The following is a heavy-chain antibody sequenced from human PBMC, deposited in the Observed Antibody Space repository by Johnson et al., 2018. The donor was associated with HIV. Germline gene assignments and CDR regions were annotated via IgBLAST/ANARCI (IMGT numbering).Heavy chain of an antibody. J-gene: IGHJ3*02. CDR2: IKQDGSEK. D-gene: IGHD3-22*01. Sequence: VQLVESGGGLVQPGGSLRLSCEASGFTFSSYWMSWVRQAPGKGLEWVANIKQDGSEKYYVDSVKGRFTISRDNAKNSLYLQMNSLRVEDTAVYYCARMWLHAFDIWGQGTMVTVSS. CDR1: GFTFSSYW. CDR3: ARMWLHAFDI. V-gene: IGHV3-7*01.